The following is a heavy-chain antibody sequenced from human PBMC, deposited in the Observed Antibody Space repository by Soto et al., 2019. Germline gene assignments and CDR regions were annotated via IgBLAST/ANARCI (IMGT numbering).Heavy chain of an antibody. CDR3: ARVCPLPSSSRNYYYGMDV. CDR1: GGSISSYY. CDR2: IYYSGST. Sequence: SETLSLTCTVSGGSISSYYWSWIRQPPGKGLEWIGYIYYSGSTNYNPSLKSRVTISVDTSKNQFSLKLSSVTAADTAVYYCARVCPLPSSSRNYYYGMDVWGQGTTVTVS. V-gene: IGHV4-59*01. J-gene: IGHJ6*02. D-gene: IGHD6-6*01.